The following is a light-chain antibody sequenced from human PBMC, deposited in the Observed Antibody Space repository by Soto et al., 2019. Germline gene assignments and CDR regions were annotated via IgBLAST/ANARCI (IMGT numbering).Light chain of an antibody. CDR3: QQCDSFPLT. CDR1: QGVGTW. V-gene: IGKV1-12*01. CDR2: TAS. J-gene: IGKJ4*01. Sequence: DIQMTQSPSSVSASVGDRVTITCRASQGVGTWLAWFQQKPGEAPRLLIYTASTLPSGVPSRFSGSGSGTDFTLTITSLQPEDFATYYCQQCDSFPLTFGGGTKVEIK.